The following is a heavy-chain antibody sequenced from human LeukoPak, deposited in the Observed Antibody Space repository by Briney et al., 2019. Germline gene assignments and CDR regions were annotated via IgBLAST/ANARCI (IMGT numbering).Heavy chain of an antibody. Sequence: SETLSLTCTVSGDSISSYYWSWIRQPPGKGLEWIGYIYYSGSTNYNPSLKSRVTISVDTSKNQFSLKLSSVTAADTAVYYCARDGAYYYDSSGYYYTYFDYWGQGTLVTVSS. V-gene: IGHV4-59*01. CDR3: ARDGAYYYDSSGYYYTYFDY. CDR2: IYYSGST. CDR1: GDSISSYY. J-gene: IGHJ4*02. D-gene: IGHD3-22*01.